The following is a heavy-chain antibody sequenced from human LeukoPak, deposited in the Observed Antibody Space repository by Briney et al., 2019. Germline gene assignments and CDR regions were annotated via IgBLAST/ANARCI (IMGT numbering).Heavy chain of an antibody. Sequence: PGGSLRLSCAASGFTASSNYMSWVRQAPGKGLEWVSVIYSGGNTYYADSVKGRFTISRDNSKNTLYLQMNSLRAEDTAVYYCARGWLQFDYWGQGTLVTVSS. V-gene: IGHV3-66*01. D-gene: IGHD5-24*01. CDR1: GFTASSNY. J-gene: IGHJ4*02. CDR3: ARGWLQFDY. CDR2: IYSGGNT.